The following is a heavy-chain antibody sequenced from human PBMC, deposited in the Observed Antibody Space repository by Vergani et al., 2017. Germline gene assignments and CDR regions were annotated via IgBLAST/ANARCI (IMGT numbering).Heavy chain of an antibody. D-gene: IGHD6-13*01. CDR2: IKQDGSEK. Sequence: DVQIVESGGGLVQPGGSLRLSCTGSEFILGTYWMTWVRQAPRKGLEWVASIKQDGSEKQYVDSVKGRFTISRDNVRNLVFLEMHDLRVADTAVYYCVKDIAASGNYWYFDLWGRGTLVTVSS. CDR1: EFILGTYW. J-gene: IGHJ2*01. V-gene: IGHV3-7*01. CDR3: VKDIAASGNYWYFDL.